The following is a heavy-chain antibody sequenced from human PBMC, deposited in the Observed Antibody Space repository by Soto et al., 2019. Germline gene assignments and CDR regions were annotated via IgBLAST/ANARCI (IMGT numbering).Heavy chain of an antibody. CDR3: ASGGFSGYVNIVTVFY. J-gene: IGHJ4*02. V-gene: IGHV1-69*02. D-gene: IGHD5-12*01. CDR2: IIPILGIA. Sequence: QVQLVQSGAEVKKPGSSVKVSCKASGGTFSSYTISWVRQAPGQGLEWMGRIIPILGIANYAQKFQGRVTITADKSTSXAYMELSSLRSEDTAVYYCASGGFSGYVNIVTVFYWGQGTLVTVSS. CDR1: GGTFSSYT.